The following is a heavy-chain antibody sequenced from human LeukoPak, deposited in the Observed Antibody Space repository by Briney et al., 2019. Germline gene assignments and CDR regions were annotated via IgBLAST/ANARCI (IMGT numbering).Heavy chain of an antibody. CDR1: GYTFTGYY. V-gene: IGHV1-2*02. Sequence: GASVKDSCKGSGYTFTGYYMHWVRQAPGQGLEWMGWSDPNSGGTNYAQKFQGRVTMTRDTSISTAYMELSRLRSDDTAVYYCARGTVGATVFDYWGQGTLVTVSS. CDR3: ARGTVGATVFDY. J-gene: IGHJ4*02. D-gene: IGHD1-26*01. CDR2: SDPNSGGT.